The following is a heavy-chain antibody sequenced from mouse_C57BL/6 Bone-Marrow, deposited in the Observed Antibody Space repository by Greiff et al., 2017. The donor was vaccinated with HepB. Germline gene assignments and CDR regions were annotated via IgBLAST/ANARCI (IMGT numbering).Heavy chain of an antibody. J-gene: IGHJ2*01. CDR3: ARRTGYYFDY. Sequence: EVHLVESGGDLVKPGGSLKLSCAASGFTFSSYGMSWVRQTPDKRLEWVATISSGGSYTYYPDSVKGRFTISSDNAKNTLYLQMSSLKSEDTAMYYCARRTGYYFDYWGQGTTLTVSS. CDR1: GFTFSSYG. V-gene: IGHV5-6*01. CDR2: ISSGGSYT.